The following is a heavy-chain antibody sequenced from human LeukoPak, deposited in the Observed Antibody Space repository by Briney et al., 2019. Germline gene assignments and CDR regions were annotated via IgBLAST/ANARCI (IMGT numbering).Heavy chain of an antibody. J-gene: IGHJ4*02. Sequence: GGSLRLSCAASGFTFSSYAMHWVRQAPGKGLKWVAVISYDGSNKYYADSVKGRFTISRDNSKNTLYLQMNSLRAEDTAVYYCAIFPGDFGDLAVDYWGQGTLVTVSS. CDR2: ISYDGSNK. D-gene: IGHD4-17*01. CDR1: GFTFSSYA. CDR3: AIFPGDFGDLAVDY. V-gene: IGHV3-30-3*01.